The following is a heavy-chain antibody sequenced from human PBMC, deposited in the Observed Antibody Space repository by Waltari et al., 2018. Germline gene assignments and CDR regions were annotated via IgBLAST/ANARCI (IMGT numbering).Heavy chain of an antibody. CDR2: IYSGGST. CDR3: AREGEVGSFDY. Sequence: EVQLVESGGGLVQPGGSLRLSCAASGFTVSSNYMSWVRQAPGKGLEWVSVIYSGGSTYYADSVKGRFTISRDNAKNSLYLQMNSLRAEDTAVYYCAREGEVGSFDYWGQGTLVTVSS. D-gene: IGHD3-16*01. J-gene: IGHJ4*02. CDR1: GFTVSSNY. V-gene: IGHV3-66*01.